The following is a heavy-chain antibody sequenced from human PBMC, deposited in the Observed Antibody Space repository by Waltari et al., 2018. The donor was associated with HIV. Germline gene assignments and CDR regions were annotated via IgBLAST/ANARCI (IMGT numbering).Heavy chain of an antibody. CDR3: AKVGHYDGTGYYPFDS. V-gene: IGHV1-24*01. CDR1: GNTLTEIS. Sequence: QVLLVQSGAEVKKPGASVRVSCKISGNTLTEISKHWVRQAPGKGLEWMGGSDPDGGPTVYAQKFQGRVTMTGDTATDTAYMDLSSLTSEDTAFYYCAKVGHYDGTGYYPFDSWGQGALVTVSS. D-gene: IGHD3-22*01. CDR2: SDPDGGPT. J-gene: IGHJ4*03.